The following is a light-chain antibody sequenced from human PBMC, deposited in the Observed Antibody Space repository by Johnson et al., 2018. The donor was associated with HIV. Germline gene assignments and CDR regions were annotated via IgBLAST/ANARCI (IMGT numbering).Light chain of an antibody. CDR3: GTWDSSLGGV. Sequence: QSVLTQPPSVSAAPGQKVTISCSGSSSNIGNSYVSWYQQLPGTAPKLLIYDNNKRPSEIPDRFSGSKSGTSAILGITGLQTGDEADYYCGTWDSSLGGVFGTGTRVTVL. V-gene: IGLV1-51*01. CDR2: DNN. CDR1: SSNIGNSY. J-gene: IGLJ1*01.